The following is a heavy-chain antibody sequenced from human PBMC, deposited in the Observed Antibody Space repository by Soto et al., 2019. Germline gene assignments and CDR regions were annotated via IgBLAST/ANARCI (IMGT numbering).Heavy chain of an antibody. D-gene: IGHD4-17*01. V-gene: IGHV3-30-3*01. CDR2: ISYDGSNK. CDR3: AREDYGDPRGGY. Sequence: QVQLVESGGGVVQPGRSLRLSCAASGFTFSSYAMHWVRQAPGKGLEWVAVISYDGSNKYYADSVKGRFTISRDNSKNTLYLQMNSPRAEDTAVYYCAREDYGDPRGGYWGQGTLVTVSS. CDR1: GFTFSSYA. J-gene: IGHJ4*02.